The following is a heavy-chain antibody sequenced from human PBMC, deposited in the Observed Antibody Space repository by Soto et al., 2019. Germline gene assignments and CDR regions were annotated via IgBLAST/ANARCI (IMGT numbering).Heavy chain of an antibody. J-gene: IGHJ6*02. Sequence: SETLSLTCTVSGGSISSYYWSWIRQPPGKGLEWIGYIYYSGSTNYNPSLKSRVTISVDTSKNHFSLKLSSVTAADTAVYYCARDRSDITMVRGVAYGMDVWGQGTTVTVSS. V-gene: IGHV4-59*01. D-gene: IGHD3-10*01. CDR1: GGSISSYY. CDR2: IYYSGST. CDR3: ARDRSDITMVRGVAYGMDV.